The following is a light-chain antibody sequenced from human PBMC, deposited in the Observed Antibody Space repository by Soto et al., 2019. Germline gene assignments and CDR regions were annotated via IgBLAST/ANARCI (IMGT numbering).Light chain of an antibody. CDR2: EVT. Sequence: QSVLTQPPSASGSLGQSVTISCTGTSSDVGAYNYVSWYQQHPGKAPKLMIYEVTRRPSGVPDRFSGSKSGNTASLNVSGLQAEDEADYYCCSYTTTTTLNVIFGGGTKVTVL. J-gene: IGLJ2*01. CDR1: SSDVGAYNY. CDR3: CSYTTTTTLNVI. V-gene: IGLV2-8*01.